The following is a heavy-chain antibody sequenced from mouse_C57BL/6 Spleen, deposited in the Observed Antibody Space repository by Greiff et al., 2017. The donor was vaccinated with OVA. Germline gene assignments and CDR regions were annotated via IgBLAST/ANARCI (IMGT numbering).Heavy chain of an antibody. V-gene: IGHV3-6*01. D-gene: IGHD1-1*01. Sequence: EVKLMESGPGLVKPSQSLSLTCSVTGYSITSGYYWNWIRQFPGNKLEWMGYISYDGSNNYNPSLKNRISITRDTSKNQFFLKLNSVTTEDTATYYCASSLYGSSYEGFAYWGQGTLVTVSA. CDR3: ASSLYGSSYEGFAY. CDR1: GYSITSGYY. CDR2: ISYDGSN. J-gene: IGHJ3*01.